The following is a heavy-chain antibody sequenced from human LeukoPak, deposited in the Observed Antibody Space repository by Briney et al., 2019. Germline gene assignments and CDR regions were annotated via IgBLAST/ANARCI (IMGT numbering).Heavy chain of an antibody. D-gene: IGHD2-2*01. CDR3: ARDLRGTSAMVV. Sequence: SETLSFTCTVSGGSISSYYWNWIRQPPGKGLGWIAYIYYSGRTNYNTSPKSRVTISVDMSNNQFSLKRSSVTAADTAVYYCARDLRGTSAMVVWGKRTTATVST. CDR1: GGSISSYY. CDR2: IYYSGRT. V-gene: IGHV4-59*01. J-gene: IGHJ6*04.